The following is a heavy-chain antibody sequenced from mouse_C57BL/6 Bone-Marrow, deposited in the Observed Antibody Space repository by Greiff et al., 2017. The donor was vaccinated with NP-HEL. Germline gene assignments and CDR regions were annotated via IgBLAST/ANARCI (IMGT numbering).Heavy chain of an antibody. J-gene: IGHJ2*01. CDR1: GFTFSDYY. Sequence: EVHLVESEGGFVQPGSSMKLSCTASGFTFSDYYMAWVRQVPEKGLEWVANINYDGSSTYYLDYLQSRFLISIDNAKNILYLQMSSLKSEDTATNYCARDRGTGGVDYWGQGTTLTVSS. D-gene: IGHD3-3*01. CDR2: INYDGSST. V-gene: IGHV5-16*01. CDR3: ARDRGTGGVDY.